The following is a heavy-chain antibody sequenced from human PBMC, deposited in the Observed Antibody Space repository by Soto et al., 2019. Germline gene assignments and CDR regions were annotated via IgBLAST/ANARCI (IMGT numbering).Heavy chain of an antibody. CDR3: ARDPGYCTNGVCPIFDF. CDR2: MYHGGRT. V-gene: IGHV4-59*02. J-gene: IGHJ4*02. Sequence: SETLSLTCTVSGDSVTNYFSSWMRQPPGKGLEWIGHMYHGGRTNYSPSLKSRVTMSLDSSKNQFSLNLSSVTAADTAVYFCARDPGYCTNGVCPIFDFWGQGVMVTVYS. D-gene: IGHD2-8*01. CDR1: GDSVTNYF.